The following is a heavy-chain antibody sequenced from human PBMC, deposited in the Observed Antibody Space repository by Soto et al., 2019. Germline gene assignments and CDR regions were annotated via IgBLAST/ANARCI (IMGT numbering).Heavy chain of an antibody. V-gene: IGHV3-11*06. CDR1: GFTFSDYY. Sequence: QMQLVESGGDLVKPGGSLRLSCEASGFTFSDYYMSWIRQVPGQGLEWLSFISSSGSYIKYSDSIRGRLTVSRDNGKNSLYLQMHSLRVEDTAVYYCARLRVGVNWYFDLWGRGTMVPVSA. D-gene: IGHD2-21*01. CDR3: ARLRVGVNWYFDL. J-gene: IGHJ2*01. CDR2: ISSSGSYI.